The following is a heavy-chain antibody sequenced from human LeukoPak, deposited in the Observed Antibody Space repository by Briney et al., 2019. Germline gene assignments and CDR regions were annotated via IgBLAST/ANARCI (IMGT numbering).Heavy chain of an antibody. CDR1: GGSISSSCYY. CDR2: IYDSGST. J-gene: IGHJ4*02. V-gene: IGHV4-39*07. D-gene: IGHD3-22*01. Sequence: SSETLSLTCTVSGGSISSSCYYWGWIRQPPGKGREGIGRIYDSGSTYYNPSLKSRVTISVDTSKNQFSLKLTSVTAADTAVYYCAKALRYYYDSSGYFTEAYYFDYWGQGTLVTVSS. CDR3: AKALRYYYDSSGYFTEAYYFDY.